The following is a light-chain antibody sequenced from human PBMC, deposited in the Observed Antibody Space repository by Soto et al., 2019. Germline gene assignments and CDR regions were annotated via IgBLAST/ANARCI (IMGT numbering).Light chain of an antibody. CDR1: QSVSSY. CDR2: DAS. Sequence: EIVFTQSPATLSLSPGERATLSCRASQSVSSYLAWYQQKPGQAPRLLIYDASNRATGIPARFSGSGSGTEFTLTISSLEPEDFAVYYCQQSSNWPLTFGGGTKVDIK. CDR3: QQSSNWPLT. J-gene: IGKJ4*01. V-gene: IGKV3-11*01.